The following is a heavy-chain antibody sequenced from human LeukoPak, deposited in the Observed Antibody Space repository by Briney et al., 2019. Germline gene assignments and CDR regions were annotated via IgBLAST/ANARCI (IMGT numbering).Heavy chain of an antibody. Sequence: PSETLSLTCTVSGGSISSYYWSWIRQPPGKGLEWIGYIYYSGSTNYNPSLKSRVTISVDTSKNQFSLKLSSVTAADTAVYYCARQRFRNYYGSGSYELDYWGQGTLVTVSS. J-gene: IGHJ4*02. V-gene: IGHV4-59*08. CDR2: IYYSGST. D-gene: IGHD3-10*01. CDR3: ARQRFRNYYGSGSYELDY. CDR1: GGSISSYY.